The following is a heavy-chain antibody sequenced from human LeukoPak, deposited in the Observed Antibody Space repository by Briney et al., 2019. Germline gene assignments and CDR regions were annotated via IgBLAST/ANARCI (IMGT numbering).Heavy chain of an antibody. Sequence: GESLRLSCAASGFTFSTCAMSWVRQAPGKGLEWVSTISGGGRSTDYADSVKGHFTISRDNSKNTLYLQMNSLRAEDTAVYYCARGDSGSYYGDFDYWGQGTLVTVSS. CDR3: ARGDSGSYYGDFDY. D-gene: IGHD1-26*01. V-gene: IGHV3-23*01. CDR2: ISGGGRST. CDR1: GFTFSTCA. J-gene: IGHJ4*02.